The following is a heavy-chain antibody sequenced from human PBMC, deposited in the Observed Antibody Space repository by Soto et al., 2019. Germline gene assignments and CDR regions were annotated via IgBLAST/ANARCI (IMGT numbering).Heavy chain of an antibody. CDR2: INPSGGST. V-gene: IGHV1-46*01. CDR1: GYTFTSYY. Sequence: ASVKVSCKASGYTFTSYYMHWVRQAPGQGLEWMGIINPSGGSTSYAQKFQGRVTMTRDTSTSTVYMELSSLRSEDTAVYYCARAGKWLVAVGDAFDIWGQGTMVTVSS. D-gene: IGHD6-19*01. CDR3: ARAGKWLVAVGDAFDI. J-gene: IGHJ3*02.